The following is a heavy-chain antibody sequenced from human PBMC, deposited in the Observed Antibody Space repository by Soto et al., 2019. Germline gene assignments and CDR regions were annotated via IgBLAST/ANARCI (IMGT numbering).Heavy chain of an antibody. V-gene: IGHV1-69*13. CDR2: IIPIFGTA. CDR3: AREVHTAAFDI. J-gene: IGHJ3*02. CDR1: GGTFSSYA. D-gene: IGHD5-18*01. Sequence: ASVKVSCKASGGTFSSYAVSWVRQAPGQGLEWMGGIIPIFGTANYAQEFQGRVTITADASTSTAYMELSSLRSDDTAIYYCAREVHTAAFDIWGQGTMVTVSS.